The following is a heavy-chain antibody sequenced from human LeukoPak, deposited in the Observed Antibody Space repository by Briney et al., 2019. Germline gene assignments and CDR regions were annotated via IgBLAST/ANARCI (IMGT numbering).Heavy chain of an antibody. D-gene: IGHD5-12*01. J-gene: IGHJ4*02. Sequence: SETLSLTCAVYGGSFSGYYWSWIRQPPGKGLEWIGEINHSGSTNYNPSLKSRVTISVDTSKNQFSLKLSSVTAADTAVYYCARVRWLRREGVDYWGKGTLVTVSS. CDR1: GGSFSGYY. CDR2: INHSGST. V-gene: IGHV4-34*01. CDR3: ARVRWLRREGVDY.